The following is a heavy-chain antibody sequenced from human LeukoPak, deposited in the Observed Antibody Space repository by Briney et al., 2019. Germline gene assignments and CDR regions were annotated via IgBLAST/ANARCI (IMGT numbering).Heavy chain of an antibody. CDR3: ARNNWFGEFENWFDS. CDR1: GFTFSSYS. J-gene: IGHJ5*01. CDR2: ISSSSSYI. Sequence: KPGGSLRLSCAASGFTFSSYSMNWVRQAPGKGLEWVSSISSSSSYIYYADSVKGRFTISRDNAKNSLYLQMNSLRAEDTAVYYCARNNWFGEFENWFDSWGQGTLVTVSS. V-gene: IGHV3-21*01. D-gene: IGHD3-10*01.